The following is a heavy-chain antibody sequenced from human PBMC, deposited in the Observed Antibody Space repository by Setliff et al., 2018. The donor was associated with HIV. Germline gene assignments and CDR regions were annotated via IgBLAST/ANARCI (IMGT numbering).Heavy chain of an antibody. V-gene: IGHV4-59*08. CDR1: GDSISTDY. CDR2: IYNSAST. CDR3: ARHSPSDY. J-gene: IGHJ4*02. Sequence: PSETLSLTCTVSGDSISTDYWTWIRQPPGKGLEWIGYIYNSASTSYNPSLKSRVTISVDTSKNQFSQKLSSVTAADTAVYYCARHSPSDYWGQGTLVTVSS.